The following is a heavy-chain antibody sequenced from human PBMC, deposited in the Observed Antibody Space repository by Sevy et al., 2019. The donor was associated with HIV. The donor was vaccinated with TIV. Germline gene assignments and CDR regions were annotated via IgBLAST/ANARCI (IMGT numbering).Heavy chain of an antibody. D-gene: IGHD2-2*01. CDR2: MSYDGSNK. Sequence: GGSLRLSCAASGFTFSIYVMHWVRQAPGKGLEWVAVMSYDGSNKDYADSVRGRFTISRDNSKNTLYLQMNSLRAEDTAVYYCAKDTCSSTSCYYQDAFDIWGQGTMVTVSS. V-gene: IGHV3-30*04. CDR3: AKDTCSSTSCYYQDAFDI. CDR1: GFTFSIYV. J-gene: IGHJ3*02.